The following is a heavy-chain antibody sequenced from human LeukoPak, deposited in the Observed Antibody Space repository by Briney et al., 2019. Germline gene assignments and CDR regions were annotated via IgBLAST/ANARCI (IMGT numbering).Heavy chain of an antibody. V-gene: IGHV3-53*04. CDR2: IYSGGTT. Sequence: GGSLRLSCAASGFTVNSNYMSWVHQALGKGLECVSVIYSGGTTYYADSVKGRFTISRHNSKNTLYFQMDSLRPEDTDVYYCARMGNYYGSGSYVYYYGMDVWGQGTTVTVSS. CDR3: ARMGNYYGSGSYVYYYGMDV. CDR1: GFTVNSNY. D-gene: IGHD3-10*01. J-gene: IGHJ6*02.